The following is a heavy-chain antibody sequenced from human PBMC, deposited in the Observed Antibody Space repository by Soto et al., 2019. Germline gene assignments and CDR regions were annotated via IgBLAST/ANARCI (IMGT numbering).Heavy chain of an antibody. CDR3: ARHEGNGNVWPLDY. V-gene: IGHV4-39*01. D-gene: IGHD2-8*01. J-gene: IGHJ4*02. CDR1: GDSIGTTHSY. CDR2: IHYSGST. Sequence: PSETLSLTCTVSGDSIGTTHSYWAWIRQSPGKGLEWIGNIHYSGSTYYMPSLRSRVTLSVDTSKNQFSLRLTSVTAEDTAVYYCARHEGNGNVWPLDYWGQGILVTGSS.